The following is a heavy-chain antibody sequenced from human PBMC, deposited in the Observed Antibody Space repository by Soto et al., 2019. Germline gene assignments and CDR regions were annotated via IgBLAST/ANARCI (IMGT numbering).Heavy chain of an antibody. J-gene: IGHJ6*02. Sequence: QVQLQESGPGLVKPSEPLSLICIVSGGSMNSYFWNWVRQSPGKGLELIGYVYYNGSTNYNPCLKSRVNISVDTSKNQFSLKPTSVTAADTAVYYCARERVSIFGVVLPAGVDVWGQGSTVTVSS. V-gene: IGHV4-59*01. CDR2: VYYNGST. CDR3: ARERVSIFGVVLPAGVDV. D-gene: IGHD3-3*01. CDR1: GGSMNSYF.